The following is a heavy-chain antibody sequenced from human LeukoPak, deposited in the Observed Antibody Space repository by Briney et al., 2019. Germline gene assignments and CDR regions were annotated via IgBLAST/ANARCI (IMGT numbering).Heavy chain of an antibody. Sequence: PGGSLRLSCAASGFTFSNYWMSWVRQAPGKGLEWVANIKQDGSEKYYVDSVKGRFTISRDDAKNSLYLQMNSLRAEDTAFYYCARKAHGLDVRGKGTTVTVSS. D-gene: IGHD6-25*01. CDR2: IKQDGSEK. J-gene: IGHJ6*04. CDR3: ARKAHGLDV. V-gene: IGHV3-7*03. CDR1: GFTFSNYW.